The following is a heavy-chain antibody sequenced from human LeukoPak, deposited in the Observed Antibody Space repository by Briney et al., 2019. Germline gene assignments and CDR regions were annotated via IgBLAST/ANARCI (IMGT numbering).Heavy chain of an antibody. V-gene: IGHV3-23*01. J-gene: IGHJ4*02. Sequence: GGSLRLSCAASGFTFTNFAMTWVRQAPGKGLEWVSSISGSGDSTYYADSVKGRFSISRDNSKNVLNLQMNSLRAEDTAVFYCAKGATSGYYTLEYWGQGTLVTVSS. CDR2: ISGSGDST. CDR1: GFTFTNFA. CDR3: AKGATSGYYTLEY. D-gene: IGHD2-2*01.